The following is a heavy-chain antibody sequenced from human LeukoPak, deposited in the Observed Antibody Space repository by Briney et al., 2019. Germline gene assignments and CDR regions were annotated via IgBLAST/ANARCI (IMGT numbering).Heavy chain of an antibody. J-gene: IGHJ3*02. Sequence: ASVKVSCKASGYTFTGYYMHWVRQAPGQGLEWMGWINPNSGGTNYAQKFQGWVTITRDTSISTAYMELGRLRSDDTAVYYCARGAMVRENDAFDIWGQGTMVTVSS. CDR1: GYTFTGYY. D-gene: IGHD3-10*01. V-gene: IGHV1-2*04. CDR3: ARGAMVRENDAFDI. CDR2: INPNSGGT.